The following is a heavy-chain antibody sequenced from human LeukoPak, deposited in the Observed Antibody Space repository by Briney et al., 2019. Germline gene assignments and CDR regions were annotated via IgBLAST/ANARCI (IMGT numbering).Heavy chain of an antibody. D-gene: IGHD3-3*01. CDR3: ASLTIFGVG. V-gene: IGHV3-48*01. Sequence: PGGSLRLSCAASGFTFSSYSMNWVRQAPGKGLEWVSYISSSSSTIYYADSVKGRFTISRDNSKNTLYLQMNSLRAEDTAVYYCASLTIFGVGGGQGTLVTVSS. CDR2: ISSSSSTI. CDR1: GFTFSSYS. J-gene: IGHJ4*02.